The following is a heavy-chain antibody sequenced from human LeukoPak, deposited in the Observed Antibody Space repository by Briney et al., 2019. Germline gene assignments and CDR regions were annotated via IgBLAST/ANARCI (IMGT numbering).Heavy chain of an antibody. CDR1: GGSISSGGYY. V-gene: IGHV4-31*03. CDR2: IYYSGST. D-gene: IGHD5-18*01. J-gene: IGHJ4*02. CDR3: ARGRGGYSRPLDY. Sequence: PSETQSLTCTVSGGSISSGGYYWRWIRQHPGKGLEWIGYIYYSGSTYYNPSLKSRVTISVDTSKNQFSLKLSSVTAADTAVYYCARGRGGYSRPLDYWGQGTLVTVSS.